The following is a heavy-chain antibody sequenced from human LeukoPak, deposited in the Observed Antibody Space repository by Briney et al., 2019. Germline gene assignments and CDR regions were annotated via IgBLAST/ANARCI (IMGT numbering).Heavy chain of an antibody. CDR1: GFTFRYFG. V-gene: IGHV3-30*02. CDR3: ARGPARGYYDGSGYDFDY. J-gene: IGHJ4*02. CDR2: IDDDGINF. Sequence: GGSMRLSCAASGFTFRYFGMHWVRQAPGKGMEWVTFIDDDGINFDYVNSVKGRFTVSRDNSKNTLYLQMSSLESEDTAVYYCARGPARGYYDGSGYDFDYWGQGTLVTVSS. D-gene: IGHD3-22*01.